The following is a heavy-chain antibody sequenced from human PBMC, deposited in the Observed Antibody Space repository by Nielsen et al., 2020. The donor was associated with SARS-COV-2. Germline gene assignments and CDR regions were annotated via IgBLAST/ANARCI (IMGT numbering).Heavy chain of an antibody. Sequence: GESLKISCAASGFTFSSYSMNWVRQAPGKGLEWVSSISSSSSNIYYADSVKGRFTISRDNAKNSLYLQMNSLRAEDTAVYYCARWWQQLTLPGTDAFDIWGQGTMVTVSS. CDR2: ISSSSSNI. CDR1: GFTFSSYS. V-gene: IGHV3-21*01. J-gene: IGHJ3*02. CDR3: ARWWQQLTLPGTDAFDI. D-gene: IGHD6-13*01.